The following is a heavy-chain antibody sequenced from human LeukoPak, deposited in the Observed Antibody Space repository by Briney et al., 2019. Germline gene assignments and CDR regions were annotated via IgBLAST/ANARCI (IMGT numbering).Heavy chain of an antibody. Sequence: VASVKVSCKASGYIFTSYGISWVRQAPGQGLEWMGWISAYNGNTNYAQKLQGRATMTTDTSTSTAYMELRSLRSDDTAVYYCARYCSSTSCYTDYWGQGTLVTVSS. V-gene: IGHV1-18*01. D-gene: IGHD2-2*02. CDR2: ISAYNGNT. CDR3: ARYCSSTSCYTDY. CDR1: GYIFTSYG. J-gene: IGHJ4*02.